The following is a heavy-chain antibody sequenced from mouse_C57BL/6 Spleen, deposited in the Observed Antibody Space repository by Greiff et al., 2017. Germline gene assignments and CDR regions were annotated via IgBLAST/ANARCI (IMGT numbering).Heavy chain of an antibody. D-gene: IGHD2-3*01. Sequence: EVKVVESGEGLVKPGGSLKLSCAASGFTFSSYAMSWVRQTPEKRLEWVAYISSGGDYIYYADTVKGRFTISRDNARNTLYLQMSSLKSEDTAMYYCTRVYDGYYFDYWGQGTTLTVSS. CDR1: GFTFSSYA. CDR2: ISSGGDYI. J-gene: IGHJ2*01. CDR3: TRVYDGYYFDY. V-gene: IGHV5-9-1*02.